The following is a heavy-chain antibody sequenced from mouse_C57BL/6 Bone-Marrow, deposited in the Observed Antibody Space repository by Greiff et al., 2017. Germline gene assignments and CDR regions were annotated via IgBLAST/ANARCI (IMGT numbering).Heavy chain of an antibody. CDR2: IWGVGST. Sequence: VQLQQSGPGLVAPSQSLSITCTVSGFSLTSYGVDWVRQSPGKGLEWLGVIWGVGSTDYNSALKSRLSISKDNSKSQVFLKMNSLQTDDTAMYYCASTTGGLEFAYWGQGTMVTVSA. CDR1: GFSLTSYG. CDR3: ASTTGGLEFAY. J-gene: IGHJ3*01. D-gene: IGHD1-1*01. V-gene: IGHV2-6*01.